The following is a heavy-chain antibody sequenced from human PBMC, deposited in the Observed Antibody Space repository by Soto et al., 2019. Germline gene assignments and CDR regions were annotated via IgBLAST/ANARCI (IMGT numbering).Heavy chain of an antibody. CDR3: TTGSVEGI. J-gene: IGHJ6*02. CDR2: IKTSAGGGAT. Sequence: EVQLVESAGGLVKPGGSLRLPCVASGFSFNEAWMNWVRQAPGEGLEGVGRIKTSAGGGATDYAAPVQGRFTISRDDSKNALYLHMNSLRTEDTAIYYCTTGSVEGIWGQGTTVTVSS. D-gene: IGHD2-15*01. CDR1: GFSFNEAW. V-gene: IGHV3-15*07.